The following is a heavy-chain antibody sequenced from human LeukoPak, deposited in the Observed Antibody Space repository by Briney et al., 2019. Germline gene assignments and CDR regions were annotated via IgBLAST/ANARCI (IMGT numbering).Heavy chain of an antibody. D-gene: IGHD5-12*01. CDR3: ATGGGYVDAFDI. V-gene: IGHV1-69*11. J-gene: IGHJ3*02. CDR2: IIAILSQA. Sequence: ASVKVSCKASGGTFNTYSINWVRQAPGQGFEWMGRIIAILSQANYAQKFQGRVSITAAEYTTTAYLELRSLRSEDTAVYYCATGGGYVDAFDIWGQGTMVTVSS. CDR1: GGTFNTYS.